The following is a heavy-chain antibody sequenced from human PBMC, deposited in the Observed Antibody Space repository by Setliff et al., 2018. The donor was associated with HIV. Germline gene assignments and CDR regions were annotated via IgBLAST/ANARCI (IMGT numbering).Heavy chain of an antibody. V-gene: IGHV4-4*09. Sequence: SETLSLTCTVSGDSISTDYWTWIRQPPGKGLEWIGYIYNSASTSYNPSLQSRVSMSIDTSKNQFSLKLSSVTAADTAVYYCARGLSFYDPGGFDYWGQGTLVTVSS. CDR2: IYNSAST. CDR1: GDSISTDY. J-gene: IGHJ4*02. CDR3: ARGLSFYDPGGFDY. D-gene: IGHD3-22*01.